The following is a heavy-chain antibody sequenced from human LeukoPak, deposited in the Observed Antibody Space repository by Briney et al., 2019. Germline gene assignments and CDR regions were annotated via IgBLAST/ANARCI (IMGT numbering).Heavy chain of an antibody. CDR1: GGSISSSSYY. CDR3: ARGIVFSDAFDI. V-gene: IGHV4-39*07. J-gene: IGHJ3*02. Sequence: KPSETLSLTCTVSGGSISSSSYYWGWIRQPPGKGLEWIGSIYYSGSTYYNPSLKSRVTISVDTSKNQFSLKLSSVTAADTAVYYCARGIVFSDAFDIWGQGTMVTVSS. CDR2: IYYSGST. D-gene: IGHD2-21*01.